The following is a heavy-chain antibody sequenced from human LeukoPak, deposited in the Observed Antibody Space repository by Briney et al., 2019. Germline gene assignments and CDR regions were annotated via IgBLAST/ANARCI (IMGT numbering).Heavy chain of an antibody. CDR3: ARHPSYYYGSGSGYDY. J-gene: IGHJ4*02. V-gene: IGHV3-23*01. Sequence: GGSLRLSCAASGFTFSNYAMSWVRQAPGKGLEWVSAISASGGSTYYADSVKGRFTISRDNSKNTLYLQMNSLRAEDTAVYYCARHPSYYYGSGSGYDYWGQGTLVTVSS. D-gene: IGHD3-10*01. CDR2: ISASGGST. CDR1: GFTFSNYA.